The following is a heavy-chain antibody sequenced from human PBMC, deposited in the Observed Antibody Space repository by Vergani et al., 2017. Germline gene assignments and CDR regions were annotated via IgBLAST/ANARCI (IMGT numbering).Heavy chain of an antibody. J-gene: IGHJ5*02. V-gene: IGHV4-34*02. CDR1: GESFSSFY. CDR2: INNDGHT. Sequence: QVQLQQWGAGVVKPSGTLSLTCAVFGESFSSFYWCWIRQPPGKGLEWIGEINNDGHTNYNPSLESRVTIFVDKSKNLLSLRLNSVTAADTAVYYCARGETRTDWFDPWGQGTLVTVSS. D-gene: IGHD3/OR15-3a*01. CDR3: ARGETRTDWFDP.